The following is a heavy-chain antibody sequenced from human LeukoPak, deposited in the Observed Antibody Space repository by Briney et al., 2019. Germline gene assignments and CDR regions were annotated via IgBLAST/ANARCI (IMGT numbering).Heavy chain of an antibody. V-gene: IGHV4-4*09. Sequence: SETLSLTCTVSGASISNYYWSWIRQTPEKGLEWMGHIHTSGECRYYPSLESRLTMSIDTSRNQLSLKLTSVTAADTAVYFCARLGSYHDFWGQGALVTVSS. J-gene: IGHJ4*02. D-gene: IGHD1-26*01. CDR2: IHTSGEC. CDR1: GASISNYY. CDR3: ARLGSYHDF.